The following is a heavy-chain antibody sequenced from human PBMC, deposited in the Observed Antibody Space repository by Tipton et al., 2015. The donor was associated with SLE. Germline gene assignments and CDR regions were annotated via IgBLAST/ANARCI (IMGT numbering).Heavy chain of an antibody. CDR3: ARPSGNY. CDR1: GGSISYSSYS. D-gene: IGHD1-26*01. CDR2: VYYHGST. Sequence: TLSLTCIVSGGSISYSSYSWVRIRQPPGKGLEWIGSVYYHGSTYSNPSLKSRLTLSVDTSNNQFSLRLTSVTAADTAVYYCARPSGNYWGQGKLVSVSS. V-gene: IGHV4-39*07. J-gene: IGHJ4*02.